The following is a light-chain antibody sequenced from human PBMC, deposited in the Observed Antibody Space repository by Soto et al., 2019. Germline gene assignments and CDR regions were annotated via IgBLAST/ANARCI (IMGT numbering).Light chain of an antibody. CDR3: QQYNNWPYT. CDR1: QSVSSN. V-gene: IGKV3-15*01. J-gene: IGKJ2*01. Sequence: EIVMTQSPGTLSVSPGERATLSCRASQSVSSNLAWYQQKPGQAPRLLIYGASTRATGIPARLSGSGSGTEFTLTISSLQSEDFAVYYCQQYNNWPYTFGQGTKLEIK. CDR2: GAS.